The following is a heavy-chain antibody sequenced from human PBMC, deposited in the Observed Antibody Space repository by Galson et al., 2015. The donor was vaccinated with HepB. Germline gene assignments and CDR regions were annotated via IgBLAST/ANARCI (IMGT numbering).Heavy chain of an antibody. CDR1: GGSFSPYT. V-gene: IGHV1-69*04. CDR3: ARDLGYYYGGSYPFDY. D-gene: IGHD3-22*01. Sequence: SVKVSCKASGGSFSPYTINWVRQAPGQGLEWMGRITPILDVPNYSQKFRGRVTITADKFTSTSYMQLSSLRSEDTAVYFCARDLGYYYGGSYPFDYWGQGTLVTVSS. CDR2: ITPILDVP. J-gene: IGHJ4*02.